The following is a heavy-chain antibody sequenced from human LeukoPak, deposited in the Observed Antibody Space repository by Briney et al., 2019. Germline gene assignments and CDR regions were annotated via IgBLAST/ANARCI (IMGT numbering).Heavy chain of an antibody. CDR1: LYTFDPYG. V-gene: IGHV1-18*01. CDR2: ISNYNGDT. CDR3: ARDLFPSDDYDVLTPNWFDP. D-gene: IGHD3-9*01. Sequence: APVKVSSKASLYTFDPYGLSWVRQAAGHGLEWVGWISNYNGDTRYAQKFQGKVAMTTDTSTRTSNMEQRSLRSDDTAVYYCARDLFPSDDYDVLTPNWFDPWGQGTLVTVSS. J-gene: IGHJ5*02.